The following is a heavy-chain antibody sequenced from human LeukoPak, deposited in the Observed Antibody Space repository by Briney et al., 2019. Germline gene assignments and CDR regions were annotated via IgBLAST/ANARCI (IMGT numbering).Heavy chain of an antibody. Sequence: PGGSLRLSCAASGFTFDDYTMHWVRQAPGKGLEWVSLISWDGGSTYYADSVKGRLTISRDNSKNSLYLQMNSLRTEDTALYYCAKDSSNWAFDYWGQGTLVTVSS. CDR1: GFTFDDYT. J-gene: IGHJ4*02. V-gene: IGHV3-43*01. CDR2: ISWDGGST. CDR3: AKDSSNWAFDY. D-gene: IGHD1-1*01.